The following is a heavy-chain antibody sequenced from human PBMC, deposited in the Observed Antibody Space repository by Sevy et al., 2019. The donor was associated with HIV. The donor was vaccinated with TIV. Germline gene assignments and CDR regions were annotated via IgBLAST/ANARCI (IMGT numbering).Heavy chain of an antibody. CDR2: LSFGCGKI. D-gene: IGHD2-8*01. Sequence: GGSLRLSCAASGFTFSSYEMNWVRQAPGKGLEWVATLSFGCGKINHADSVKGRFTMSRDDSKNAVYLQMNNLRVEDTAIYYCAREGCTKPHDYWGQGTLVTVSS. CDR3: AREGCTKPHDY. V-gene: IGHV3-23*01. J-gene: IGHJ4*02. CDR1: GFTFSSYE.